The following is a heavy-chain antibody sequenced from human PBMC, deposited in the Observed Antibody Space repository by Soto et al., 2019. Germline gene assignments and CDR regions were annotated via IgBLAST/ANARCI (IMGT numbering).Heavy chain of an antibody. V-gene: IGHV3-23*01. CDR3: AKDWPGTSSVTSDY. Sequence: EVHLLESGGTLIQPGGSLRLSCAASGFDFSTYAMTWVRQAPGKGLEWVSGITYSGDTTYHADSVKGRFTISRDNFKNTVYLQLNSLRPDDTAMYYCAKDWPGTSSVTSDYWGQGTLVTVSS. J-gene: IGHJ4*02. D-gene: IGHD4-17*01. CDR2: ITYSGDTT. CDR1: GFDFSTYA.